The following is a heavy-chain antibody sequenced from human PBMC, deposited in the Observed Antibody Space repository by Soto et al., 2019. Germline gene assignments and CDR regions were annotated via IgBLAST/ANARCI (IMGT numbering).Heavy chain of an antibody. CDR2: ISGSGDTT. CDR1: GITISNYP. V-gene: IGHV3-23*04. Sequence: EVRLVESGGGLVQPGGSLRLSCAASGITISNYPMSWVRQAPGKGLDWVSGISGSGDTTYYADSAKGRFTISKDISKNSLFLQLDSLIVEDSALYFCVKDDGGYPSTAQHWGQGTLVTVSP. CDR3: VKDDGGYPSTAQH. D-gene: IGHD4-17*01. J-gene: IGHJ1*01.